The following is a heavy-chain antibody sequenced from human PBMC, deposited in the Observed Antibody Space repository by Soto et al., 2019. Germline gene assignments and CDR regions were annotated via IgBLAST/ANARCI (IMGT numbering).Heavy chain of an antibody. Sequence: SQTLSLTYAISGDSVSSNIAAWNWIRQSPSRGLEWLGRTYYRSKWYNDYAVSVKSRITINPDTSKNQFSLQLNSVTPEDTAVSSCARASHYYHYYGMEGWGPGTTDTVSS. CDR1: GDSVSSNIAA. J-gene: IGHJ6*01. CDR2: TYYRSKWYN. CDR3: ARASHYYHYYGMEG. V-gene: IGHV6-1*01.